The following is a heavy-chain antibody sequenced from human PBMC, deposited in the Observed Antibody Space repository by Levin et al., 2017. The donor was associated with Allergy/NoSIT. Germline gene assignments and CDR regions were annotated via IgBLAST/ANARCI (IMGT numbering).Heavy chain of an antibody. D-gene: IGHD6-25*01. CDR2: INHSGST. CDR1: GGSFSGYY. J-gene: IGHJ4*02. V-gene: IGHV4-34*01. CDR3: AREDPSSGSIDY. Sequence: KSSETLSLTCAVYGGSFSGYYWSWIRQPPGKGLEWIGEINHSGSTNYNPSLKSRVTISVDTSKNQFSLKLSSVTAADTAVYYCAREDPSSGSIDYWGQGTLVTVSS.